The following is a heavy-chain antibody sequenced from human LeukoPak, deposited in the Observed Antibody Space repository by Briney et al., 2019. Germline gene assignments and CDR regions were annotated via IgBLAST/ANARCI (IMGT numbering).Heavy chain of an antibody. D-gene: IGHD2-15*01. CDR2: INPHSGGT. CDR1: GYTFTDYY. CDR3: AREGNGLLSKDLDY. V-gene: IGHV1-2*02. Sequence: GASVKVSCKASGYTFTDYYIHWMRQAPGQGLEWMGYINPHSGGTSSPQKFQGRVTMTTDASISTAYMELSRLTSDDTAVYYCAREGNGLLSKDLDYWGQGTLVTVSS. J-gene: IGHJ4*02.